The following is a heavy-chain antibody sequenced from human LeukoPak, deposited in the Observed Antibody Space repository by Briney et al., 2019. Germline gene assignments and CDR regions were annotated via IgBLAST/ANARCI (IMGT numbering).Heavy chain of an antibody. J-gene: IGHJ6*03. Sequence: GGSLRLSCAASGLTFSSYSMNCVPQAPGKGLEEGSSISSSSNYIYYADSVKGRFTISRDYSKNRLFLEVNNLSAEDTAVYYCARRFGSGLYPGHYYMDVWGKGTTVTVSS. CDR1: GLTFSSYS. CDR2: ISSSSNYI. D-gene: IGHD3-10*01. V-gene: IGHV3-21*01. CDR3: ARRFGSGLYPGHYYMDV.